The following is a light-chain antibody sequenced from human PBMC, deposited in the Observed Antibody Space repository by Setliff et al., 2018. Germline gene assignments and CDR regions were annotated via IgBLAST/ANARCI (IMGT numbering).Light chain of an antibody. V-gene: IGLV2-14*03. CDR3: SSYRSSSTLVV. CDR2: DVT. Sequence: QSALTQPASVSGSPGQSITISCIGTSSDIGDSYNYVSWYQHYPGKAPKLMIFDVTNRPSGVSNRFSGSKSGNTAPLTISGLQAEDEALYYCSSYRSSSTLVVVGGGTK. J-gene: IGLJ2*01. CDR1: SSDIGDSYNY.